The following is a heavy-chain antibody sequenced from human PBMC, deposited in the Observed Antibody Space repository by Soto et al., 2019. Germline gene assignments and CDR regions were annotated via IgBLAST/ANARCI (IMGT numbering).Heavy chain of an antibody. Sequence: QVHLQESGPGLVKPSETLSLTCTVSGGSISSYYWTWIRQPPGKRLEWIGYTHYSGRTNYSPSHKSRVTISVDPSKKQFSLKLSSVTAADTAVYYCASRIVIVAEDYGMDVWGQGTTVTVSS. CDR1: GGSISSYY. CDR3: ASRIVIVAEDYGMDV. V-gene: IGHV4-59*08. D-gene: IGHD5-12*01. CDR2: THYSGRT. J-gene: IGHJ6*02.